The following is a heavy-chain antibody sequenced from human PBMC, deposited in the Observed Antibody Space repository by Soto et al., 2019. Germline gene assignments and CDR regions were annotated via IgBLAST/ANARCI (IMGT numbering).Heavy chain of an antibody. Sequence: QVQLQESGPGLVKPSQTLSLTCTVSGGSISSGGYYWSWIRQHPGKGLEWIGYIYYSGSTYYNPSLKSRVTISVDTSKNQFSLKLSSVTAADTAVYYCARGIYYDFWSGYPGYFHYWGQGTLVTVSS. CDR3: ARGIYYDFWSGYPGYFHY. CDR2: IYYSGST. D-gene: IGHD3-3*01. CDR1: GGSISSGGYY. J-gene: IGHJ4*02. V-gene: IGHV4-31*03.